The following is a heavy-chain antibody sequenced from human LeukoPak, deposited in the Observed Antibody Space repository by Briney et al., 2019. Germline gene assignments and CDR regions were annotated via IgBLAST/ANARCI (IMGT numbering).Heavy chain of an antibody. J-gene: IGHJ5*02. D-gene: IGHD3-10*01. Sequence: SQTLSLTCTVSGASISSGDYHWNWIRQPPGKGLEWIGFIHDSGSTYYNPSLKSRVSISRDMSKNQLSLMLSSVTAADTAVYYCARGFGAGNYYYGWFDPWGQGTLVSVSS. V-gene: IGHV4-30-4*01. CDR2: IHDSGST. CDR3: ARGFGAGNYYYGWFDP. CDR1: GASISSGDYH.